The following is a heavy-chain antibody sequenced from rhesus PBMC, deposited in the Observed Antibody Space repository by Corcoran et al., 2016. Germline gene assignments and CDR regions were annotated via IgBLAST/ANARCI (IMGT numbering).Heavy chain of an antibody. V-gene: IGHV4-65*01. CDR1: GGSVSSSNW. Sequence: QVQLQESGPGLVKPSETLSLTCAVSGGSVSSSNWWSWIRQPPGKGLEWIGYISGSSGSTYSNPSLKSRVTISTDTSKNRFSLKLSSVTAADTAVYYCARFTIFGLAPIWGQGVLVTVSS. CDR3: ARFTIFGLAPI. D-gene: IGHD3-3*01. CDR2: ISGSSGST. J-gene: IGHJ4*01.